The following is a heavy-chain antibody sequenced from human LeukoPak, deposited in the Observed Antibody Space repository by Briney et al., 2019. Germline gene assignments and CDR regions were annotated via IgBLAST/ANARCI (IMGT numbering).Heavy chain of an antibody. CDR3: AREREATNWFDP. V-gene: IGHV1-69*05. Sequence: SSVEVSCKASGGTFSSYAISWVRQAPGQGLEWMGRIIPIFGTANYAQKFQGRVTITTDESTSTAYMELSSLRSEDTAVYYCAREREATNWFDPWGQGTLVTVSS. CDR2: IIPIFGTA. D-gene: IGHD1-26*01. CDR1: GGTFSSYA. J-gene: IGHJ5*02.